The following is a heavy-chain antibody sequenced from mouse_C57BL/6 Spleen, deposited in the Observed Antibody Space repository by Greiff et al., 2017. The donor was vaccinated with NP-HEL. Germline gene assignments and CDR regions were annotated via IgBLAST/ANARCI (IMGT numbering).Heavy chain of an antibody. CDR1: GFSLTSYG. CDR3: ARKREFYDGSTNWYFDV. V-gene: IGHV2-2*01. CDR2: IWSGGST. D-gene: IGHD1-1*01. Sequence: ESGPGLVQPSQSLSITCTVSGFSLTSYGVHWVRQSPGKGLEWLGVIWSGGSTDYNAAFISRLSISKDNSKSKVFFKMNSLQADDTAIYYCARKREFYDGSTNWYFDVWGTGTTVTVSS. J-gene: IGHJ1*03.